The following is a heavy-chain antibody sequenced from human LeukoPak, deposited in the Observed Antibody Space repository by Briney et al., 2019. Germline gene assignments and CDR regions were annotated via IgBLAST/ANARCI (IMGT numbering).Heavy chain of an antibody. Sequence: SETLSLTCTVSGGSISNSYWTWIRQPPGKGLEWIGYIHYSGNTNYNPSLKSRVTISVDTPKNQFSLRLSSVTAADTAVYYCARTLSDYYDSSGSFYGPYYYYYMDVWGKGTTVTISS. J-gene: IGHJ6*03. CDR1: GGSISNSY. CDR2: IHYSGNT. D-gene: IGHD3-22*01. CDR3: ARTLSDYYDSSGSFYGPYYYYYMDV. V-gene: IGHV4-59*01.